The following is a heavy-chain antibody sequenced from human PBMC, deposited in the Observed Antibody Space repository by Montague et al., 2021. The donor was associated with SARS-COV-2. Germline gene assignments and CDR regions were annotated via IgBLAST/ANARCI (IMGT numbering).Heavy chain of an antibody. V-gene: IGHV4-61*02. CDR1: GGSIRGGCYY. Sequence: TLSLTCTVSGGSIRGGCYYWSWIPQPAGQGLEWIGRIYSSGSTNYNPYLKSRVTMSVDTSKNQFSLKVISVTAADTAVYYCARDYGDYSYYYGLDVWGQGTTVTVSS. CDR3: ARDYGDYSYYYGLDV. D-gene: IGHD4-17*01. J-gene: IGHJ6*02. CDR2: IYSSGST.